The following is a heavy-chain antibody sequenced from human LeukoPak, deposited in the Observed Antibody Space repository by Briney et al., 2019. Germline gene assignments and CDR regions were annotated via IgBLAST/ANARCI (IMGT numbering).Heavy chain of an antibody. CDR2: MKQDGSET. CDR3: ARDKIVGATHFDY. Sequence: GRSLRLSCAASGFTFSNYALHWVRQAPGKGLEWVANMKQDGSETYYVDSVKGRFTISRDNAKNSLYLQMNSLRVEDTAVYYCARDKIVGATHFDYWGQGALVTVSS. J-gene: IGHJ4*02. V-gene: IGHV3-7*01. CDR1: GFTFSNYA. D-gene: IGHD1-26*01.